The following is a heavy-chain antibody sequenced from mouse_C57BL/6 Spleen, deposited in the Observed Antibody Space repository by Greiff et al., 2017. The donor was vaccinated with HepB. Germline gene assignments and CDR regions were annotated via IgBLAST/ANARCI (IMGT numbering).Heavy chain of an antibody. CDR1: GFSLTSYG. D-gene: IGHD1-1*01. J-gene: IGHJ1*03. CDR2: IWSGGST. Sequence: QVQLKQSGPGLVQPSQSLSITCTVSGFSLTSYGVHWVRQSPGKGLEWLGVIWSGGSTDYNAAFISRLSISKDNSKSQVFFKMNSLQADDTAIYYCAREFYYGSHFDVWGTGTTVTVSS. V-gene: IGHV2-2*01. CDR3: AREFYYGSHFDV.